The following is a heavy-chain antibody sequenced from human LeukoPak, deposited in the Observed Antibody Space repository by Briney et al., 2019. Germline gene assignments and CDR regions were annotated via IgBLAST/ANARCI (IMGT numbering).Heavy chain of an antibody. D-gene: IGHD2-8*01. CDR3: AKDTSIGRYCTNGVCSPFDY. Sequence: GGSLRLSCAAPGFTFSSYAMSWVRQAPGKGLEWVSAISDSGGSTYDADSVKGRFTISRDNSKNTLYLQMNSLRAEDTAVYYCAKDTSIGRYCTNGVCSPFDYWGQGTLVTVSS. CDR1: GFTFSSYA. V-gene: IGHV3-23*01. J-gene: IGHJ4*02. CDR2: ISDSGGST.